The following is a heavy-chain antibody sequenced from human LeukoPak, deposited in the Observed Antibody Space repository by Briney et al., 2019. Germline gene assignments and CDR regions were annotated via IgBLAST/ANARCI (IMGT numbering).Heavy chain of an antibody. CDR2: IYYSGST. Sequence: SETLSLTCTVSGGSISSSSYCWGWIRQPPGKGLEWIGSIYYSGSTYYNPSLKSRVTISVDTSKNQFSLKLSSVTAADTAVYYCARQSGQVVQGYYYYMDVWGKGTTVTVSS. CDR3: ARQSGQVVQGYYYYMDV. D-gene: IGHD3-10*01. J-gene: IGHJ6*03. CDR1: GGSISSSSYC. V-gene: IGHV4-39*01.